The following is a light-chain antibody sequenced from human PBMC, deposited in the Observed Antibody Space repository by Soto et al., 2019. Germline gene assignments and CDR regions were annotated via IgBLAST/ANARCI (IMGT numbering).Light chain of an antibody. J-gene: IGKJ1*01. CDR3: QQYGGSPTT. CDR2: GAS. V-gene: IGKV3-20*01. CDR1: QSVSTS. Sequence: IVLTQSPGTLALSPGESAVLSCRASQSVSTSLAWYQHKPGQAPRLLIYGASSRATGIPDRFSGSGSGTDFTLTISRLEPEDFAVYYCQQYGGSPTTFGQGTKVDIK.